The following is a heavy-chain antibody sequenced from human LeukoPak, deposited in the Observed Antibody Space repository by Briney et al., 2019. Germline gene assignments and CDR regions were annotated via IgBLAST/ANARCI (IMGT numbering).Heavy chain of an antibody. V-gene: IGHV4-34*01. Sequence: SETLSLTCAVYGGSFSGYYWSWIRQPPGKGLEWIGEINHSGSTNCNPSLKSRVTISVDTSKNQFSLKLSSVTAADTAVYYCARLIRYCSGGSCSNWFDPWGQGTLVTVSS. CDR2: INHSGST. CDR3: ARLIRYCSGGSCSNWFDP. CDR1: GGSFSGYY. J-gene: IGHJ5*02. D-gene: IGHD2-15*01.